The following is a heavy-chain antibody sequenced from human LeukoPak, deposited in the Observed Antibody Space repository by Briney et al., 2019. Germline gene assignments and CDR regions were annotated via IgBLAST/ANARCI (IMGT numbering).Heavy chain of an antibody. Sequence: ASVKVSCKASGYTFTSCDINRVRQATGQGLEWMGWMNPNSGNTGYGQSFQGRITITRDISIGTAYMELSNLTSEDTAIYYCTRGSSGRRDNWGQGTLVTVSA. CDR1: GYTFTSCD. V-gene: IGHV1-8*01. CDR3: TRGSSGRRDN. CDR2: MNPNSGNT. J-gene: IGHJ4*02. D-gene: IGHD6-19*01.